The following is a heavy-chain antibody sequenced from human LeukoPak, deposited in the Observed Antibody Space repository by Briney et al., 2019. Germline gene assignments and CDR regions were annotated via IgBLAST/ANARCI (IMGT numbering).Heavy chain of an antibody. CDR3: VRDRGYSNFDY. CDR2: ISADGDKT. D-gene: IGHD4-11*01. V-gene: IGHV3-43*02. Sequence: GGSLRLSCAASGLTFDDYAMHWVRQAPGKGLEWVSLISADGDKTYYADSVKGRFTISRDDSKTSLYLQMNSLRAEDTAVYYCVRDRGYSNFDYWGQGSLVTVSS. J-gene: IGHJ4*02. CDR1: GLTFDDYA.